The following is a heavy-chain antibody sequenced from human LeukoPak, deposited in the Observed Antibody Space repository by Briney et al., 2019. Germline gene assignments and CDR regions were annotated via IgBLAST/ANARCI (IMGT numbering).Heavy chain of an antibody. CDR3: ARTGYHLLSPPAAATMYYFDY. V-gene: IGHV1-18*01. CDR2: ISPYNGHT. J-gene: IGHJ4*02. CDR1: GYTFISYS. D-gene: IGHD6-13*01. Sequence: GASVKVSCKASGYTFISYSMSWVRQAPGQGLEWMGWISPYNGHTNSAQNFQGRVTMTTDTSTSTAYMELGSLRSDDTAVYYCARTGYHLLSPPAAATMYYFDYWGQGTLVTVSS.